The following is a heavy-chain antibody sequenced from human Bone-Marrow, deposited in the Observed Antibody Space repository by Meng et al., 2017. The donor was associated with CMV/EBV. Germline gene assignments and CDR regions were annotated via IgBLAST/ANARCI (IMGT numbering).Heavy chain of an antibody. CDR2: INPSGGST. Sequence: ASVKVSCKASGYTFTSYYMHWVRQAPGQGLEWMGIINPSGGSTSYAQKFQGRVTMTRDTSTSTVYMELSSLRSEDTAVYYCAKDNYDFWSPYSRGWFDPWGPGTLVTVSS. D-gene: IGHD3-3*01. CDR3: AKDNYDFWSPYSRGWFDP. V-gene: IGHV1-46*01. J-gene: IGHJ5*02. CDR1: GYTFTSYY.